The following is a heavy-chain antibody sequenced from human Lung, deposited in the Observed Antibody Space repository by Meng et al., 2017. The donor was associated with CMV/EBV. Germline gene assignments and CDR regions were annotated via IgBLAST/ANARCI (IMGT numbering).Heavy chain of an antibody. D-gene: IGHD1-26*01. CDR1: GFTFGDYA. CDR2: ISWSGDYI. V-gene: IGHV3-9*01. CDR3: TNAVGATIADTFDI. J-gene: IGHJ3*02. Sequence: SXRLXXAASGFTFGDYAMHWVRQAPGKGLELVSGISWSGDYIGYAESVKGRFTISRDNAKNSLYLQMDSLRAEDTALYYCTNAVGATIADTFDIWGQGXMVTVSS.